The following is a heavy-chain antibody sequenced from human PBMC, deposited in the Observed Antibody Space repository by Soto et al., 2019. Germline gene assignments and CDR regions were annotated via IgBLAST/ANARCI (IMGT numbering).Heavy chain of an antibody. V-gene: IGHV1-3*01. J-gene: IGHJ5*02. CDR2: INAGNGNT. Sequence: XSVKVSCKASGYTFTSYAMHWVRQAPGQRLEWMGWINAGNGNTKYSQKFQGRVTITRDTSASTAYMELSSLRSEDTAVYYCARSQYYDSSGYYALFDPWGQGTLVTVSS. D-gene: IGHD3-22*01. CDR3: ARSQYYDSSGYYALFDP. CDR1: GYTFTSYA.